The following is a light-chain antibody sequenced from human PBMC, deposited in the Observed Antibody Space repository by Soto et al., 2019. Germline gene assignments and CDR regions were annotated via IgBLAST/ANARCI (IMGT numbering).Light chain of an antibody. V-gene: IGLV2-8*01. J-gene: IGLJ1*01. CDR1: SSDVGGYNY. CDR3: SSYAGSNNWN. Sequence: QSALTQPPSASGSPGQSVTISCTGTSSDVGGYNYVSWYQQHPGKAPKLMIYEVSKRPSGVPDRFSGSKSGNTASLTVSGLQAEDEADYYCSSYAGSNNWNFGSGTKLNVL. CDR2: EVS.